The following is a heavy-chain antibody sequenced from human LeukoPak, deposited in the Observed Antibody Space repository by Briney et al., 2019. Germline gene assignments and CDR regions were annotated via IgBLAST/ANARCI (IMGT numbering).Heavy chain of an antibody. Sequence: SETLSLTCAVSGGSISSGSYYWSWIRQPAGKGLEWIGRIYTSGSTNYNPSLKSRVTISVDTSKNQFSLKLSSVTAADTAVYYCARRGGSSWWKSASEHNWFDPWGQGTLVTVSS. J-gene: IGHJ5*02. CDR3: ARRGGSSWWKSASEHNWFDP. V-gene: IGHV4-61*02. D-gene: IGHD6-13*01. CDR1: GGSISSGSYY. CDR2: IYTSGST.